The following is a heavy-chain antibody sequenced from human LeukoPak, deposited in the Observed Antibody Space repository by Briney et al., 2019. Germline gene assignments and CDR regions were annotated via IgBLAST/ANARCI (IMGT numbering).Heavy chain of an antibody. Sequence: PGGSLRLSCAASGFTFSNAWMSWVRQAPGKGLEWVGRIKSKIDGGTTDYAAPVKGRFTISRDDSKNTLYLQMNSLKTEDTAVYYCTTLRPAGYCSSTSCADEDYWGQGTLVTVSS. CDR3: TTLRPAGYCSSTSCADEDY. CDR2: IKSKIDGGTT. D-gene: IGHD2-2*01. J-gene: IGHJ4*02. CDR1: GFTFSNAW. V-gene: IGHV3-15*01.